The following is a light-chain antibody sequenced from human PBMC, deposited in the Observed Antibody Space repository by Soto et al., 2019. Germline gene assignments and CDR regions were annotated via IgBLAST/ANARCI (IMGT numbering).Light chain of an antibody. Sequence: DIVLTQSPGTLSLSPGERASLSCRASQTVNTFLAWYQQKPGQPPRLLIYDASNRATGIPARFSGSGSGTDFTLTINSLEPEDFAVYYCQQRNNWPLTFGAGTRVEI. J-gene: IGKJ4*01. V-gene: IGKV3-11*01. CDR2: DAS. CDR1: QTVNTF. CDR3: QQRNNWPLT.